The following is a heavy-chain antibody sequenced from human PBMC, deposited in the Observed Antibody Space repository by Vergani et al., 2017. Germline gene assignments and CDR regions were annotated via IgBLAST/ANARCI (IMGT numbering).Heavy chain of an antibody. CDR1: GFIFSSYG. Sequence: QVQLVESGGDVVQPGRSLRLSCAASGFIFSSYGIHWVRQAPGKGLEWVAIIWYDGSNKYYGDSVKGRFTISRGNSKNTVYLQMNSLRAEDTAVYYCARDQEAAAGFDAFDIWGQGTMVTVSS. D-gene: IGHD6-13*01. V-gene: IGHV3-33*01. J-gene: IGHJ3*02. CDR3: ARDQEAAAGFDAFDI. CDR2: IWYDGSNK.